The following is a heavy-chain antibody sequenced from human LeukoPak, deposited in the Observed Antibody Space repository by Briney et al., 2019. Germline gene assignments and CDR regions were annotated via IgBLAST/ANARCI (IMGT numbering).Heavy chain of an antibody. CDR1: GYTFTSYD. Sequence: ASVKVSCKASGYTFTSYDINWVRQATGQGLEWMGWMNPNSGNTGYAQKFQGRVTITRNTSISTAYMELSSLRSEDTAVYYCARFMTTVTFNWFDPWGQGTLVTVSS. CDR2: MNPNSGNT. J-gene: IGHJ5*02. D-gene: IGHD4-17*01. V-gene: IGHV1-8*03. CDR3: ARFMTTVTFNWFDP.